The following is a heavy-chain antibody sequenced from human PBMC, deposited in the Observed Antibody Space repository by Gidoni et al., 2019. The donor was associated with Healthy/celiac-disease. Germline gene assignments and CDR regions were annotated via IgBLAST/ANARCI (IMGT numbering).Heavy chain of an antibody. Sequence: QVQLQDSGPGLVKPSQTLSLTCTVSGGSISSGGYYWRWIRQHPGNGLEWIGYIYYSGSTYYNPSLKSRVTISVDTSKNQVSLKLSSVTAADTAVYYCARGGMASKGDAFDIWGQGTMVTVSS. J-gene: IGHJ3*02. V-gene: IGHV4-31*03. D-gene: IGHD3-16*01. CDR2: IYYSGST. CDR1: GGSISSGGYY. CDR3: ARGGMASKGDAFDI.